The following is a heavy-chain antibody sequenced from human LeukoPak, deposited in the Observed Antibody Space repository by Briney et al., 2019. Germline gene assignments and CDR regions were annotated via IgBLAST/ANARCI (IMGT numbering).Heavy chain of an antibody. Sequence: GRSLRLSCAASGFTFSSYAMHWVRQAPGKGLEWVGRIKSKTDDATTDYAAPVKGRFIISRDDSKNTLYLQMNSLKTEDTAVYYCATESYDFWSGYAGYFDYWGQGTLVTVSS. V-gene: IGHV3-15*07. CDR2: IKSKTDDATT. CDR1: GFTFSSYA. D-gene: IGHD3-3*01. J-gene: IGHJ4*02. CDR3: ATESYDFWSGYAGYFDY.